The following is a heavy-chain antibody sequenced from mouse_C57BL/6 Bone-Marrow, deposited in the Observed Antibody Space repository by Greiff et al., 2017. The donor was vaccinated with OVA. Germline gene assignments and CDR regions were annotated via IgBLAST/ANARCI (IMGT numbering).Heavy chain of an antibody. CDR3: ASLNLLWLRRRDLYAMDY. Sequence: VQLQESGAELARPGASVKLSCKASGYTFTSYGISWVKQRTGQGLEWIGEIYPRSGNTYYNEKFKGKATLTADKSSSTAYMELRSLTSEDSAVYFCASLNLLWLRRRDLYAMDYWGQGTSVTVSS. V-gene: IGHV1-81*01. CDR1: GYTFTSYG. CDR2: IYPRSGNT. J-gene: IGHJ4*01. D-gene: IGHD2-2*01.